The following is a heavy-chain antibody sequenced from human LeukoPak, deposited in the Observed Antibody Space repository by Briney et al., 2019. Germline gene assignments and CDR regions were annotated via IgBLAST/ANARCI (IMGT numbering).Heavy chain of an antibody. V-gene: IGHV6-1*01. CDR2: TYYRSKWYN. Sequence: SQTLSLTCAISGGSVSSNSAAWNWIRQSPSRGLEWLGRTYYRSKWYNDFAVSVKSRITINPDTSKNQFSLQLSSMTPEDTAVYYCTRGHWSAFDIWGQGTMVTVSS. CDR1: GGSVSSNSAA. D-gene: IGHD2-8*02. J-gene: IGHJ3*02. CDR3: TRGHWSAFDI.